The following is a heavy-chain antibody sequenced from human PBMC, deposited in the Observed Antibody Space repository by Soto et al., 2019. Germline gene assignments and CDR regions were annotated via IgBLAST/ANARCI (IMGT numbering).Heavy chain of an antibody. V-gene: IGHV4-59*01. J-gene: IGHJ4*02. D-gene: IGHD2-15*01. CDR2: IYYTGNS. CDR3: AGFCSGGRCPDH. CDR1: GASITSYY. Sequence: QVQLQESGPGLVKPSETLSLTCTVSGASITSYYWPWIRQPPGKGLEWIGYIYYTGNSKYNPSLKSRVTLSIDSSKNQFSLNLSSVTAADTVVYFCAGFCSGGRCPDHWGQGTLVTVSS.